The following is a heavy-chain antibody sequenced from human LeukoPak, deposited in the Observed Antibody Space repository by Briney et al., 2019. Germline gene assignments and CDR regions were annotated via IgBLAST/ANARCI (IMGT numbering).Heavy chain of an antibody. CDR1: GFTFSTYG. V-gene: IGHV3-30*02. Sequence: GGSLRLSCAASGFTFSTYGMDWVRQAPGKGLEWVAYLRYDGSNKNYADSVKGRFTISRDNSKNTLYLQMSSLRAEDTAVYYCAKVVTGYCSTTSCPFDSWVQGTLVTVSS. CDR2: LRYDGSNK. D-gene: IGHD2-2*01. J-gene: IGHJ4*02. CDR3: AKVVTGYCSTTSCPFDS.